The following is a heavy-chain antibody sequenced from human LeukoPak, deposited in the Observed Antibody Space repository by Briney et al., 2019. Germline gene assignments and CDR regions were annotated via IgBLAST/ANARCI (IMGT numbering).Heavy chain of an antibody. CDR3: ARHHDYGDYGCFDY. J-gene: IGHJ4*02. Sequence: GESLKISCKGSGYSFTTHWIGWVRQMPGKALEWMGIIYPGDSDTRYSPPFQGQVTISADKSIRTAYLQWSSLKASDTAIYYCARHHDYGDYGCFDYWGQGTLVTVSS. CDR1: GYSFTTHW. CDR2: IYPGDSDT. D-gene: IGHD4-17*01. V-gene: IGHV5-51*01.